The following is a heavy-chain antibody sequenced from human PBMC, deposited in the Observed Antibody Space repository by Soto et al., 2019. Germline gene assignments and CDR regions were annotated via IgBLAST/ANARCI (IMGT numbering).Heavy chain of an antibody. CDR1: GYTFTSYG. V-gene: IGHV1-18*04. CDR2: ISAYNGNT. CDR3: ARHISNFRYYYYAMDV. D-gene: IGHD4-4*01. Sequence: ASVKVSFKASGYTFTSYGISWVRQAPGQGLEWMGWISAYNGNTNYAQKLQGHVTITVDKSTSTAYLQWNTLKASDTAMYYCARHISNFRYYYYAMDVWGQGTTVTVSS. J-gene: IGHJ6*02.